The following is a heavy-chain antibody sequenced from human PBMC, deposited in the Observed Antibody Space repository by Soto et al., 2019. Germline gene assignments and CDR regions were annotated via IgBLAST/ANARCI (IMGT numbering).Heavy chain of an antibody. D-gene: IGHD2-15*01. V-gene: IGHV3-53*01. J-gene: IGHJ6*02. CDR1: GFTVSSNY. Sequence: GGSLRLSCAASGFTVSSNYMSWVRQAPGKGLEWVSVIYSGGSTYYADSVKGRFTISRDNSKNTLYLQMNSLRAEDTAVYYCARGWRGYSSPYYYYGMDVWGQRTTVTVSS. CDR2: IYSGGST. CDR3: ARGWRGYSSPYYYYGMDV.